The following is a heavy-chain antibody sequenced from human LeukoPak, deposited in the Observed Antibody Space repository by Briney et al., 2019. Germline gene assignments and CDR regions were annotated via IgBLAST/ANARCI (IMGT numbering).Heavy chain of an antibody. CDR3: ARGGGAAGYDNEFDY. Sequence: PSETLSLTCTVSGGSIGSYYWSWIRQPPGEGLEWIGYIYYTGNTNFNPSLKSRVTISVDTSKYQFSLKLTSVTAADAAVYYCARGGGAAGYDNEFDYWGQGALVTVSS. CDR1: GGSIGSYY. CDR2: IYYTGNT. V-gene: IGHV4-59*01. D-gene: IGHD5-12*01. J-gene: IGHJ4*02.